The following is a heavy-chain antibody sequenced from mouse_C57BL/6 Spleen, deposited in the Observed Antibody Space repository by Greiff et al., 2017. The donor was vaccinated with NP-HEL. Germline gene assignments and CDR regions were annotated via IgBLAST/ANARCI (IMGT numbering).Heavy chain of an antibody. CDR2: IYPGDGDT. CDR1: GYAFSSSW. CDR3: ARGKENYYGSSLWYCDV. J-gene: IGHJ1*03. D-gene: IGHD1-1*01. V-gene: IGHV1-82*01. Sequence: VQLQQSGPELVKPGASVKISCKASGYAFSSSWMNWVKQRPGKGLEWIGRIYPGDGDTNYHGKFKGKATLTADKSSSAAYMQLSCLTSEDSAVYFCARGKENYYGSSLWYCDVWGTGTTVTVSA.